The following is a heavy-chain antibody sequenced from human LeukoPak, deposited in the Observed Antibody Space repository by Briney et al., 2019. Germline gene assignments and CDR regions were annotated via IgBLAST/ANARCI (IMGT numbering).Heavy chain of an antibody. CDR2: ISSSGSTI. J-gene: IGHJ6*02. V-gene: IGHV3-11*01. D-gene: IGHD3-9*01. CDR1: GFTFSDYY. CDR3: ARDHDILTAFIIDYYGMDV. Sequence: GRSLRLSCAASGFTFSDYYMSWIRQAPGKGLEWVSYISSSGSTIYYADSVKGRFTISRDNAKNSLYLQMNSLRAEDTAVYYCARDHDILTAFIIDYYGMDVWGQGTTVTVSS.